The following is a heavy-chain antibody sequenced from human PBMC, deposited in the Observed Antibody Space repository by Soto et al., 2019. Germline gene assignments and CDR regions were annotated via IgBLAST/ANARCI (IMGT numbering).Heavy chain of an antibody. V-gene: IGHV3-23*01. CDR3: ASPPIAARPYVGGWFDP. J-gene: IGHJ5*02. Sequence: QLGGSLRLSCAASGFTFSSYAMSWVRQAPGKGLEWVSAISGSGGSTYYADSVKGRFTISRDNSKNTLYLQMNSLRAEDTAVYYCASPPIAARPYVGGWFDPWGQGTLVTVSS. D-gene: IGHD6-6*01. CDR1: GFTFSSYA. CDR2: ISGSGGST.